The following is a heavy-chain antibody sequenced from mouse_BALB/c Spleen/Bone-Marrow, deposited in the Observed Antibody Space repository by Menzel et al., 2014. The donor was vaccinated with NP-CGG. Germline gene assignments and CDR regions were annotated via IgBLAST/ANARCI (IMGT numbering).Heavy chain of an antibody. CDR2: ISSGGDT. CDR1: GFTFNNYA. D-gene: IGHD2-2*01. Sequence: EVQGVESGGGLVKPGGSLKLSCATSGFTFNNYAMSWVRQTPEKRLEWVASISSGGDTFYSDSVKGRFTISGDSARNILYLQMTSLRSEDTAMYYCARGLYYGFEGYALYYWGQGTSVTVSS. V-gene: IGHV5-6-5*01. CDR3: ARGLYYGFEGYALYY. J-gene: IGHJ4*01.